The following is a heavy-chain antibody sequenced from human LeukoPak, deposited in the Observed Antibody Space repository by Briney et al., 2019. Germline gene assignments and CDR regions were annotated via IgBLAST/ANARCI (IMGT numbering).Heavy chain of an antibody. CDR2: ISSSSSTI. CDR3: AGRYDYVWGSYRHQRFDY. J-gene: IGHJ4*02. CDR1: GFTFSSYS. Sequence: GGSLRLSCAASGFTFSSYSMNWVRQAPGKGLEWVSYISSSSSTIYYADSVKGRFTISRDNAKNSLYLQMNSLRAEDTAVYYCAGRYDYVWGSYRHQRFDYWGQGTLVTVSS. D-gene: IGHD3-16*02. V-gene: IGHV3-48*01.